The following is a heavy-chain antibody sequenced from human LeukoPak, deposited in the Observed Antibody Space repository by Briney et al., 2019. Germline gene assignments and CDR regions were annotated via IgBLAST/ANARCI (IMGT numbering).Heavy chain of an antibody. D-gene: IGHD3-22*01. CDR1: GGSISSHY. V-gene: IGHV4-59*11. CDR3: ARIYYYDSSGYDY. Sequence: SETLSLTCTVSGGSISSHYWSWIRQPPGKGLEWIGYIYYSGSTNYNPSLKSRVTISVDTSKNQFSLKLSSVTAADTAVYYCARIYYYDSSGYDYWGQGTLVTVSS. J-gene: IGHJ4*02. CDR2: IYYSGST.